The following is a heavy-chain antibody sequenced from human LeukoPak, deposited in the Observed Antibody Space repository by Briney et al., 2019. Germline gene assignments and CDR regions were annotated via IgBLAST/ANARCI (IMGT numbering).Heavy chain of an antibody. CDR2: ISAYNGNT. D-gene: IGHD3-22*01. CDR3: ARDRRYYYDSSGTQFDY. CDR1: GYTFTSYG. V-gene: IGHV1-18*01. J-gene: IGHJ4*02. Sequence: ASVKVSCKASGYTFTSYGISWVRQAPGQGLEWMGWISAYNGNTNYAQKLQGGVTMTTDTSTSTAYMELRSLRSDDTAVYYCARDRRYYYDSSGTQFDYWGQGTLVTVSS.